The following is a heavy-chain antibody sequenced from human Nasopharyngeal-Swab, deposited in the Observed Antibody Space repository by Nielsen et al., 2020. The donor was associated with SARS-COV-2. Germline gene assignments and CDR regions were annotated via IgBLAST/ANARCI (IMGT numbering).Heavy chain of an antibody. CDR2: ISSSGSTI. V-gene: IGHV3-48*03. J-gene: IGHJ3*02. Sequence: WIRQPPGKGLEWVSYISSSGSTIYYADSVKGRFTISRDNAKNSLYLQMNSLRAEDTAVYYCAREGPYSGTNVFDIWGQGTMVTVSS. CDR3: AREGPYSGTNVFDI. D-gene: IGHD5-12*01.